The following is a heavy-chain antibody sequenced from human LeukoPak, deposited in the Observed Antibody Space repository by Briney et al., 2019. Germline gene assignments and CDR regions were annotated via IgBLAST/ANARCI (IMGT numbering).Heavy chain of an antibody. J-gene: IGHJ4*02. CDR2: IVVGSGDT. CDR1: GFTLTSSA. CDR3: AARGDVVYYDDNTGYSPLDG. V-gene: IGHV1-58*01. Sequence: ASVKVSCKTSGFTLTSSAVQWVRQARGQGLEWIGWIVVGSGDTNYAQTFQERVSITRDMSISTVYMELIGLRSEDTAVYYCAARGDVVYYDDNTGYSPLDGWGQGTLVTVSS. D-gene: IGHD3-22*01.